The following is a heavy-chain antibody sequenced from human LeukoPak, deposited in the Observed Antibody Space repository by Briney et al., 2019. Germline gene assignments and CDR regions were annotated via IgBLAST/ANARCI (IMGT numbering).Heavy chain of an antibody. CDR2: IYSSGNII. D-gene: IGHD6-13*01. CDR1: GFSFRYYS. Sequence: QSGGSLRLSCGASGFSFRYYSMNWVRQAPGEGLEGVSYIYSSGNIIRSADFVERLFTISSDDAKAPLYLQINRLRVDDTAIYYCARESSGIAATDKIDYWGQGALVTVSS. CDR3: ARESSGIAATDKIDY. V-gene: IGHV3-48*04. J-gene: IGHJ4*02.